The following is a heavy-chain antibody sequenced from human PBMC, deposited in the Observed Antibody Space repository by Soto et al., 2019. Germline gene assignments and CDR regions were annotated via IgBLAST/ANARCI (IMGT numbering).Heavy chain of an antibody. V-gene: IGHV1-46*01. CDR2: INPSGGST. CDR1: GSPFTSYY. D-gene: IGHD1-1*01. CDR3: ARDLPDGPTNYFDY. J-gene: IGHJ4*02. Sequence: ASLKVSCKASGSPFTSYYIYCVRQTPGQGLEWMGIINPSGGSTSYAQKFQGRVTMTRDTSTSTVYMELSSLRSEDTAVYYCARDLPDGPTNYFDYWGQGTLVTVS.